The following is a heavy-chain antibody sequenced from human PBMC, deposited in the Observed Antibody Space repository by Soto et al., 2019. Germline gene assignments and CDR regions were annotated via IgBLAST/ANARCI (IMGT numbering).Heavy chain of an antibody. CDR1: GGSFSGYY. J-gene: IGHJ4*02. CDR3: ARGVYDYVWGITQTDY. CDR2: INHSGSA. Sequence: QVQLQQWGAGLLKPSETLCLTCAVYGGSFSGYYWSWIRQPPGKGLEWIGEINHSGSANYNPSLKSRVSMSVDTSKNQFSLKLSSVTAADTAVYYCARGVYDYVWGITQTDYWGQGSLVTVSS. D-gene: IGHD3-16*01. V-gene: IGHV4-34*01.